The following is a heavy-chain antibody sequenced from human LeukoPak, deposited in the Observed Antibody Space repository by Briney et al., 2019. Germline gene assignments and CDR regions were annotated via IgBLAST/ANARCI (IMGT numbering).Heavy chain of an antibody. CDR2: INPNSGGT. J-gene: IGHJ4*02. V-gene: IGHV1-2*02. D-gene: IGHD2-2*01. Sequence: ASVKVSCMASVYTFTDYYIHWVRQAPGQGVEWMGWINPNSGGTNYAQKFQGRVTMTRDTSISTAYMDLSRLRSDDTAVYYCARLGYCSSTSCFDYWGQGTLVTVSS. CDR1: VYTFTDYY. CDR3: ARLGYCSSTSCFDY.